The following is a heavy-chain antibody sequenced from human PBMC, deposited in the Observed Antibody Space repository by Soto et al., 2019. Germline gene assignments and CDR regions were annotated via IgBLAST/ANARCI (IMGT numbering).Heavy chain of an antibody. J-gene: IGHJ6*02. D-gene: IGHD2-21*02. CDR3: ATKVRVTNYLYYGMDV. CDR1: GFSFNTSG. CDR2: IAFDGSQE. Sequence: QVQLVESGGGVVQPGRALRLSCAASGFSFNTSGMHWVRQAPGNGLEWVAVIAFDGSQEFYGDSVRGRFTISRDNSKNTLFLQMKSLTPEDTAVCYCATKVRVTNYLYYGMDVWGQGTTVTVSS. V-gene: IGHV3-30*03.